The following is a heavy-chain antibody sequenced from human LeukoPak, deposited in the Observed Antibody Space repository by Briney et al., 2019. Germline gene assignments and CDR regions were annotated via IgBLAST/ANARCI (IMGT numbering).Heavy chain of an antibody. V-gene: IGHV3-43*02. CDR2: IGGDGADT. J-gene: IGHJ3*02. D-gene: IGHD1-14*01. CDR3: ANVRIGRRVGAFDI. Sequence: PGGSLRLSCAASGFTFGAYAIHWVRQAPGKGLEWVSLIGGDGADTYYADSVRGRFTISRDNSKNSLYLQMNGLRTEDTALYYCANVRIGRRVGAFDIWGQGTMVTVSS. CDR1: GFTFGAYA.